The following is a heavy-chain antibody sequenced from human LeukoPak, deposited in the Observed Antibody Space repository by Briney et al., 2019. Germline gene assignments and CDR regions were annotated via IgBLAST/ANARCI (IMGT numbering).Heavy chain of an antibody. V-gene: IGHV3-30*03. CDR2: ITYDGSNK. Sequence: GGSLRLSCAASGFTFSSYGMHWVRQAPGEGLEWLAIITYDGSNKYYADSVKGRFTISRDDSKNTLYLQVNSLRVEDTAVYYCARDRGRIVASSTCDYWGQGTLVTVSS. CDR3: ARDRGRIVASSTCDY. D-gene: IGHD2/OR15-2a*01. CDR1: GFTFSSYG. J-gene: IGHJ4*02.